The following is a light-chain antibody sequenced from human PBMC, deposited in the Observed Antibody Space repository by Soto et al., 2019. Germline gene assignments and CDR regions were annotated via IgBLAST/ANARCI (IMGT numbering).Light chain of an antibody. V-gene: IGKV1-5*03. CDR1: QTISSW. Sequence: DIQMTQSPSTLSGSVGDRVTITCRASQTISSWLAWYQQKPWKAPKLLIYKASTLKSGVPSRFSGSGSGTEFTLTISSLQSDDFATYYCQHYNSYSEAFGQGTKVELK. CDR3: QHYNSYSEA. CDR2: KAS. J-gene: IGKJ1*01.